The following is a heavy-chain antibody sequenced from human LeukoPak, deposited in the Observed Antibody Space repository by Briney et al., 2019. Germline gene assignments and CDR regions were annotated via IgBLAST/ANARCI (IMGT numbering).Heavy chain of an antibody. D-gene: IGHD4/OR15-4a*01. J-gene: IGHJ4*02. CDR2: IGTAGDT. V-gene: IGHV3-13*01. Sequence: PGGSLRLSCAASGLTFSSYDMHWVRQATGKGLERVSAIGTAGDTYYPGSVKGRFTTSRENAKNSLYLQMNSLRAGDTAVYYCARGTNFTKTFDYWGQGTLVTVSS. CDR3: ARGTNFTKTFDY. CDR1: GLTFSSYD.